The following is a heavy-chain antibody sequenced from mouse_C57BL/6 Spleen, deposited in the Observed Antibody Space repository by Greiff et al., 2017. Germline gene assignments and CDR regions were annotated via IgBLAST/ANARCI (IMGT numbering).Heavy chain of an antibody. Sequence: QVQLKQPGTELVKPGASVKLSCKASGYTFTSYWMHWVKQRPGQGLEWIGNINPSNGGTNYNEKFKSKATLTVDKSSSTAYMQLSSLTSEDSAVYYCVDSSGYHWYFDVWGTGTTVTVSS. CDR2: INPSNGGT. CDR3: VDSSGYHWYFDV. V-gene: IGHV1-53*01. J-gene: IGHJ1*03. CDR1: GYTFTSYW. D-gene: IGHD3-2*02.